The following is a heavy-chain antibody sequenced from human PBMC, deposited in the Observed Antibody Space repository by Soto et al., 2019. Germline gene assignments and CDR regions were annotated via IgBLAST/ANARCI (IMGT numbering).Heavy chain of an antibody. Sequence: QVKLQESGRGLVKPSETLSLSCTVSGGSLGDVYWTWIRQPPGKEMEWIGYISTTGVTNYSPSLTSRVTMSTDTSKIPVTLNLSSVTAADTAIYFCARHGGDVVMVRDWGQGIQVTVST. V-gene: IGHV4-59*08. D-gene: IGHD2-21*01. CDR1: GGSLGDVY. CDR3: ARHGGDVVMVRD. CDR2: ISTTGVT. J-gene: IGHJ4*02.